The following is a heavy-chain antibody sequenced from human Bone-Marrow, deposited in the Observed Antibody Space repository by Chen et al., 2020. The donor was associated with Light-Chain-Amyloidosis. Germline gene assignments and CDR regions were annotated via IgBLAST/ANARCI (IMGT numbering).Heavy chain of an antibody. D-gene: IGHD5-12*01. J-gene: IGHJ4*02. CDR2: IYPDDSDA. CDR1: GYTFPNYW. V-gene: IGHV5-51*01. CDR3: ARRRDGYNFDY. Sequence: EVQLEKSGPEEKKPGESLKISCKGSGYTFPNYWIGWVRQMPGKGLEWMGVIYPDDSDARYSPSFEGQVTISADKSITTAYLQWRSLKASDTAMYYCARRRDGYNFDYWGQGTLVTVSS.